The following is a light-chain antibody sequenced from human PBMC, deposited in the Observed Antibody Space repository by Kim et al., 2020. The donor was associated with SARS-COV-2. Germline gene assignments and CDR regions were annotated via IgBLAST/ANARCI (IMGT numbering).Light chain of an antibody. CDR3: ATWDDKRDGRV. V-gene: IGLV1-44*01. J-gene: IGLJ3*02. CDR1: QSNIGDNT. Sequence: ELTQPPSTSGTPGQRVTITCSGSQSNIGDNTVDWYQQLPGAAPKLLIYNNNLRPSGVPERFSGSRSGTSASLAISGLQSEDEADYYCATWDDKRDGRVFGGGTQLTVL. CDR2: NNN.